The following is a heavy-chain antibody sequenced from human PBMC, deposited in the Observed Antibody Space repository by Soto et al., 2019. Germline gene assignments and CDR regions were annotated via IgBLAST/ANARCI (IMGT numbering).Heavy chain of an antibody. J-gene: IGHJ4*02. Sequence: WETLSLTCAVYGGSFSGYYWSWIRQPPGKGLEWIGEINHSGNTNQNPSLKSRVTISVDTSKNQFSLKLKSVTAADTAVYYCARGISMILAVQQDAPDSYFFDSWGQGTLVTVSS. D-gene: IGHD3-22*01. V-gene: IGHV4-34*01. CDR3: ARGISMILAVQQDAPDSYFFDS. CDR2: INHSGNT. CDR1: GGSFSGYY.